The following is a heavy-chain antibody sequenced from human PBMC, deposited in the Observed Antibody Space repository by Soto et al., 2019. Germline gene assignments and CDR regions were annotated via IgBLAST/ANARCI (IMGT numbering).Heavy chain of an antibody. D-gene: IGHD1-26*01. CDR3: AKEFLDVRNSGSQYYFDT. J-gene: IGHJ4*02. Sequence: EVQLLESGGGLVQPGGSLRLSCAASGFTFSNYAMSWVRQAPGKGLEWVSGIGGSGSGAFCADSVKNRFTISRDNSKNTLDLQMNSLKAEDTAIYYCAKEFLDVRNSGSQYYFDTWGQGTLVTISS. V-gene: IGHV3-23*01. CDR2: IGGSGSGA. CDR1: GFTFSNYA.